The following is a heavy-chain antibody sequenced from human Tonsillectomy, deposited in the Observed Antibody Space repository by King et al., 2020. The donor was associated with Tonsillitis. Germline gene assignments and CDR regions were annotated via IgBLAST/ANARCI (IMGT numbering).Heavy chain of an antibody. CDR2: IIPILGIA. J-gene: IGHJ1*01. CDR3: ARDRAPYYYDSSGYEYFQH. V-gene: IGHV1-69*09. Sequence: VQLVESGAEVKKPGSSVKVSCKASGGTFSSYAISWVRQAPGQGLEWMGRIIPILGIANYAQKFQGGVTITADKSTSTAYMELSSLRSEDTAVYYCARDRAPYYYDSSGYEYFQHWGQGTLVTVSS. D-gene: IGHD3-22*01. CDR1: GGTFSSYA.